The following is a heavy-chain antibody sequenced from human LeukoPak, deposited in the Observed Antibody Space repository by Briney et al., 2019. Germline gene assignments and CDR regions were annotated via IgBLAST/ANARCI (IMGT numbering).Heavy chain of an antibody. D-gene: IGHD1-26*01. CDR2: TYCRSKWNN. J-gene: IGHJ3*02. V-gene: IGHV6-1*01. CDR3: ARGLSWELHPTSDAFDI. Sequence: SQTLSLTCAISGDSVSSNSAAWNWIRQSPSRGLEGLGRTYCRSKWNNDYAVSVKSRITINPDTSNNQFSLQLNSVTPEDTAVYYCARGLSWELHPTSDAFDIWGHGTMVTVSS. CDR1: GDSVSSNSAA.